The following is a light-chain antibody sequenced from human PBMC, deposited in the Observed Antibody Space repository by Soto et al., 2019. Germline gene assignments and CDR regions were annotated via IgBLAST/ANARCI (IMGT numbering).Light chain of an antibody. CDR3: QQRSNWPLT. V-gene: IGKV3-11*01. Sequence: EIVLTQSPATLSLSPGERATFSCRASQSVGSYLAWYQQRPGQAPRLLIYDASNRVAGIPARFSGSGSGTDFTLTISSLEPEDFAVYYCQQRSNWPLTFGGGTNIEIK. CDR2: DAS. J-gene: IGKJ4*01. CDR1: QSVGSY.